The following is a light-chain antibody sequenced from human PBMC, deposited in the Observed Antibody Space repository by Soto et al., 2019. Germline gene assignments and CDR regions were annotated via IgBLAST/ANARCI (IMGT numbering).Light chain of an antibody. CDR1: QSVSSN. CDR3: QQYNNWPRT. Sequence: IVMTQSPATLSESPGERATLSCRASQSVSSNLAWYQQKPGQAPRLLIYGASTRATGIPARFSGSGSGTESTLTISSLQSEDFAVYYCQQYNNWPRTFGQGTKVDIK. J-gene: IGKJ1*01. CDR2: GAS. V-gene: IGKV3-15*01.